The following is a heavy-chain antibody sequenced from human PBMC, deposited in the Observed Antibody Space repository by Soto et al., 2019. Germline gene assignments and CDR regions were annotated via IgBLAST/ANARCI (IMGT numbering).Heavy chain of an antibody. J-gene: IGHJ6*02. CDR1: GFTFSSSA. D-gene: IGHD6-13*01. CDR2: ISGSGGST. V-gene: IGHV3-23*01. Sequence: GGSLRLSCAASGFTFSSSAMSWVRQAPGKGLEWVSAISGSGGSTYYADSVKGRFTISRDNSKNTLYLQMNSLRAEDTAVYYCAKGSYSSSWYSRRGMDVWGQGTTVTVSS. CDR3: AKGSYSSSWYSRRGMDV.